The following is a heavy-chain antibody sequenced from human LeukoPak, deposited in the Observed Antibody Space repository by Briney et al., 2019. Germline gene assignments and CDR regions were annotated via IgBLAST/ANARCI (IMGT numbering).Heavy chain of an antibody. CDR1: GYTFTDYY. CDR3: ATVDDILTVYSTTHY. J-gene: IGHJ4*02. V-gene: IGHV1-69-2*01. Sequence: VKISCKVSGYTFTDYYMHWVQQAPGKGLEWMGLVDPEDGETIYAEKFQGRVTITADTSTDTAYMELSSLRSEDTAVYYRATVDDILTVYSTTHYWGQGSLVTVSS. D-gene: IGHD3-9*01. CDR2: VDPEDGET.